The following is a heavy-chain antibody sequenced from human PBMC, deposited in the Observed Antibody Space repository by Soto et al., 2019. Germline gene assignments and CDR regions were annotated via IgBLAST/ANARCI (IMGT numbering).Heavy chain of an antibody. D-gene: IGHD2-15*01. V-gene: IGHV4-39*01. J-gene: IGHJ6*02. CDR1: GGSISSSSYY. Sequence: QLQLQESGPGLVKPSETLSLTCTVSGGSISSSSYYWGWIRQPPGKGLEWIGSIYYSGSTYYNPSLKSRVTRSVDTSKNQFSLKLSSVTAADTAVYYCARHDGRLLAHYGMDVWGQGTTVTVSS. CDR2: IYYSGST. CDR3: ARHDGRLLAHYGMDV.